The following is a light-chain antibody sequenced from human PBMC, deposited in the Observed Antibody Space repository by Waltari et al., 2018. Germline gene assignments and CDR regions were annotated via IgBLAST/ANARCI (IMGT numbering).Light chain of an antibody. J-gene: IGKJ1*01. CDR1: QNINGW. V-gene: IGKV1-5*03. CDR3: QHYNNYSPWT. CDR2: KAC. Sequence: DIQVTQSPSTLSASVGDRVTITCRTSQNINGWLAWYQQKPGKAPKLLVYKACSLESGVPSRVSGSGSGTEFTLTITSLQPDDFATYFCQHYNNYSPWTFGQGTKVEVK.